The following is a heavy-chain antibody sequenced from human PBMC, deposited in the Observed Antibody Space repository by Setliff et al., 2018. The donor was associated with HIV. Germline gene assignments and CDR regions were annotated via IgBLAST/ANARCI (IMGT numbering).Heavy chain of an antibody. D-gene: IGHD3-22*01. V-gene: IGHV1-24*01. CDR3: ARASQNSYYDSSGYADY. CDR1: GYTLTELS. Sequence: ASVKVSCRVSGYTLTELSRHWVRQAPGKGLEWMGGFDPEDGNTIYAQKFQGRVTMTADTSTDTAYMELRSLRSDDTAVYYCARASQNSYYDSSGYADYWGQGTLVTVSS. CDR2: FDPEDGNT. J-gene: IGHJ4*02.